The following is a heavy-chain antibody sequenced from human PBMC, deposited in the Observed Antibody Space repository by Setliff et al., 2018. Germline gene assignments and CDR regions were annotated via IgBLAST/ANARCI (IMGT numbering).Heavy chain of an antibody. Sequence: SCAASGFTFSSYWMSWVRQAPGKGLEWVANINQDGSEKYYVDSVRGRFTISRDNAKNSLYLQMNSLRADDAAVYYCARDFGSHFFDYWGQGTLVTVSS. D-gene: IGHD3-16*01. V-gene: IGHV3-7*01. CDR1: GFTFSSYW. CDR3: ARDFGSHFFDY. CDR2: INQDGSEK. J-gene: IGHJ4*02.